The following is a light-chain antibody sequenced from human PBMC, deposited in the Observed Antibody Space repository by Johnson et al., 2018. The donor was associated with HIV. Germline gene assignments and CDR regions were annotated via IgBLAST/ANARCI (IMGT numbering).Light chain of an antibody. CDR2: DNN. CDR1: SSNIGNNY. CDR3: GTWDSSLSAYV. Sequence: QSVLTQPPSVSAAPGQKVTISCSGSSSNIGNNYVSWYQQHPGTAPKLLIYDNNKRPSGIPDRFSGSKSGTSATLGITGLQTGDEADYYCGTWDSSLSAYVFVTGTKVTVL. J-gene: IGLJ1*01. V-gene: IGLV1-51*01.